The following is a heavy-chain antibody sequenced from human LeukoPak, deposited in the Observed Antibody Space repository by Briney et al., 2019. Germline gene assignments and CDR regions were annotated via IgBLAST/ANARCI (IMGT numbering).Heavy chain of an antibody. D-gene: IGHD2-2*01. Sequence: SETLSLTRTVSGGSISSSSYYWGWIRQPPGKGLEWIGSIYYSGSTYYNPSLKSRVTISVDTSKNQFSLKLSSVTAADTAVYYCARHYCSSTSCYPRGIADEFDYWGQGTLVTVSS. CDR3: ARHYCSSTSCYPRGIADEFDY. CDR1: GGSISSSSYY. J-gene: IGHJ4*02. CDR2: IYYSGST. V-gene: IGHV4-39*01.